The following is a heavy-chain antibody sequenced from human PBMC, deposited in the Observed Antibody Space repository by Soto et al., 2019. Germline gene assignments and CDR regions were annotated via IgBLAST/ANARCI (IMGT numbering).Heavy chain of an antibody. Sequence: QVQLQQWGAGLLKPSETLSLTCAVYGGSFSGYYWSWIRQPPGKGLEWIGEINHSGSTNYNPSLKSRVTISVDTSKNQFSLKLSSVTAADTAVYYCARGVTMIVVVITGGLHWFDPWGQGTLVTVSS. V-gene: IGHV4-34*01. J-gene: IGHJ5*02. CDR1: GGSFSGYY. CDR3: ARGVTMIVVVITGGLHWFDP. CDR2: INHSGST. D-gene: IGHD3-22*01.